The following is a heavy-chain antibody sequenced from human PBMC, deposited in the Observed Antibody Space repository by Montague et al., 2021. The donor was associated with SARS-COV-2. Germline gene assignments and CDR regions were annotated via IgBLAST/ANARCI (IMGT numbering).Heavy chain of an antibody. V-gene: IGHV4-38-2*02. CDR3: ARGRVTRAGFDY. D-gene: IGHD2-21*02. CDR1: GYFIGTCYY. J-gene: IGHJ4*02. CDR2: NYLHGNA. Sequence: SETLSLTCSVSGYFIGTCYYWGWIRQSPGKGLEWIGSNYLHGNAYYNPSLNRRVTISLDTSNNQFSLRLTSVTASDTAVYYCARGRVTRAGFDYWGQGIRVIVSA.